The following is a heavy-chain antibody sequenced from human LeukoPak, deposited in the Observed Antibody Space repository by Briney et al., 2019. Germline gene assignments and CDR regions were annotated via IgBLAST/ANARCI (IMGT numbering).Heavy chain of an antibody. J-gene: IGHJ6*02. Sequence: SETLSLTCTVSGGSISSYYWSWIRQPPGKGLEWIGYIYYSGSTNYNPSLKSRVTISVDTSKNQFSLKLSSVTAADTAVYYCASTMAVPAASAGYYYYGMDVWGQGTTVTVSS. D-gene: IGHD2-2*01. CDR2: IYYSGST. CDR1: GGSISSYY. V-gene: IGHV4-59*01. CDR3: ASTMAVPAASAGYYYYGMDV.